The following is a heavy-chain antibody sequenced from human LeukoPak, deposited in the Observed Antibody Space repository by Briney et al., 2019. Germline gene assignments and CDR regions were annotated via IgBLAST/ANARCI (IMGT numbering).Heavy chain of an antibody. J-gene: IGHJ4*02. D-gene: IGHD3-22*01. CDR1: GFTFSNYW. Sequence: GGSLRLSCAASGFTFSNYWMHWVRQAPGKGLVWVSRINNDGTATFFADSVKGRFTISSDNAKNSLYLQMNSLRAEDTALYYCARGYYYDSSAYPGDYWGQVTLVNVS. V-gene: IGHV3-74*01. CDR2: INNDGTAT. CDR3: ARGYYYDSSAYPGDY.